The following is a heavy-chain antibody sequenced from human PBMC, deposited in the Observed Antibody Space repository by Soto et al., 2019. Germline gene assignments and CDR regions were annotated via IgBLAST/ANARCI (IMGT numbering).Heavy chain of an antibody. Sequence: ASVKVSCKASGYTFITYFMHWVRQAPGQGLEWMGVINPSRGTTTYAQKFPDRVTMTRDTSASTVYMELSSLRSEDTAMYYCARSYISSSYWFDPWGQGTLVTVSS. V-gene: IGHV1-46*03. D-gene: IGHD6-6*01. CDR3: ARSYISSSYWFDP. CDR2: INPSRGTT. J-gene: IGHJ5*02. CDR1: GYTFITYF.